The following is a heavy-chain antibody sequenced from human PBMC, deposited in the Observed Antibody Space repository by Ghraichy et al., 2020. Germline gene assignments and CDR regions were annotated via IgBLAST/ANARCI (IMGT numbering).Heavy chain of an antibody. D-gene: IGHD2-21*02. CDR2: IYYSGST. CDR3: ATGRRLLSTPVYYYYYYMDV. J-gene: IGHJ6*03. CDR1: GGSISSSSYY. V-gene: IGHV4-39*01. Sequence: SENLYLTCTVSGGSISSSSYYWGWIRQPPGKGLEWIGSIYYSGSTYYNPSLKSRVTISVDTSKNQFSLKLSSVTAADTAVYYCATGRRLLSTPVYYYYYYMDVWGKGTTVTVSS.